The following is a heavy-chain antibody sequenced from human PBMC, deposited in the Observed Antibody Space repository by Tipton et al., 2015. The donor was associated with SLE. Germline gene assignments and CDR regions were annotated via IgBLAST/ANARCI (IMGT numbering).Heavy chain of an antibody. Sequence: TLSLTCTVSGASVSSHYWTWIRQSPGKGLEWIGYVYHSGITNYNPSLQSRVTISVDRSKNQFSLKLTSVTAADTAVYYCARGPPFMEWERNWFDPWGQGTQVTVSS. J-gene: IGHJ5*02. CDR2: VYHSGIT. CDR1: GASVSSHY. CDR3: ARGPPFMEWERNWFDP. D-gene: IGHD3-3*02. V-gene: IGHV4-59*02.